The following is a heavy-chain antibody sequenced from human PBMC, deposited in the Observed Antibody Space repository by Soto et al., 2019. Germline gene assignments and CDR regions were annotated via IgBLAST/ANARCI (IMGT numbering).Heavy chain of an antibody. CDR1: GFTFSSYA. Sequence: GGSLRLSCAASGFTFSSYAMHWVRQAPGKGLEYVSAISSNGGSTYYANSVKGRFTISRDNSKNTLYLQMGSLRAEDMAVYYCARDLKQLNYYYYYYYMDVWGKGTTVTVSS. CDR2: ISSNGGST. V-gene: IGHV3-64*01. CDR3: ARDLKQLNYYYYYYYMDV. D-gene: IGHD6-13*01. J-gene: IGHJ6*03.